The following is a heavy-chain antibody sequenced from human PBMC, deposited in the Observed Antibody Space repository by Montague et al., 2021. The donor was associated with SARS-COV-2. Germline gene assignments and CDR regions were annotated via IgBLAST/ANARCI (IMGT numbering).Heavy chain of an antibody. D-gene: IGHD2-21*01. J-gene: IGHJ4*02. CDR3: ARGSRVVGITPGFRY. Sequence: SETLSLTCAVYRGSFHIFSWGWIRQSPGKGLEWVGEIDHSGNTNYNPSLKIRVTISVYTSKNQFPLNLTSVTAADTAMYYCARGSRVVGITPGFRYWGQGTQVAVSS. CDR1: RGSFHIFS. V-gene: IGHV4-34*01. CDR2: IDHSGNT.